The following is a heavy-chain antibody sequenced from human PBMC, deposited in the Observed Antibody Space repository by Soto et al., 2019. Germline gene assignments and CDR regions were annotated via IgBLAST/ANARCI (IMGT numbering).Heavy chain of an antibody. V-gene: IGHV4-31*03. D-gene: IGHD1-26*01. CDR3: ARMSGTYYVPDY. CDR1: NASITSSGYY. CDR2: IYHSGST. Sequence: QVQLQESGPRLVEASQTLSLTCTVSNASITSSGYYWSWVRQPPGKRLEWIGYIYHSGSTFYSPSLQSRLTMSGDTSKNQFSLTLRSVTAADTAVYHCARMSGTYYVPDYWGQGTLVTVSS. J-gene: IGHJ4*02.